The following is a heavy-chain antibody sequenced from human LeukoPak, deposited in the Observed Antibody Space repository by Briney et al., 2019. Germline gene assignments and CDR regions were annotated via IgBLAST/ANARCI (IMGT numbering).Heavy chain of an antibody. Sequence: GGSLRLSCAGSGFTVSSNYMSWVRQAPGKWLVWVSRINSDGSSTSYADSVKGRFTISRDNAKNTLYLQMNSLRAEDTAVYYCARGVGILWFGESAEFDYWGQGTLVTVSS. D-gene: IGHD3-10*01. CDR2: INSDGSST. CDR1: GFTVSSNY. CDR3: ARGVGILWFGESAEFDY. J-gene: IGHJ4*02. V-gene: IGHV3-74*01.